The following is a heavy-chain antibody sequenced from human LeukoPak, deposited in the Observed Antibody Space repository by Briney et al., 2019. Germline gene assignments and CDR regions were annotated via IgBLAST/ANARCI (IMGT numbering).Heavy chain of an antibody. V-gene: IGHV1-18*04. CDR3: ARELGYSYGLGWFDP. CDR2: ISAYNGNT. CDR1: GYTFTGAY. D-gene: IGHD5-18*01. J-gene: IGHJ5*02. Sequence: GASVKVSCKASGYTFTGAYMHWVRQAPGQGLEWMGWISAYNGNTNYAQRLQGRVTMTTDTSTSTAYMELRSLRSDDTAVYYCARELGYSYGLGWFDPWGQGTLVTVSS.